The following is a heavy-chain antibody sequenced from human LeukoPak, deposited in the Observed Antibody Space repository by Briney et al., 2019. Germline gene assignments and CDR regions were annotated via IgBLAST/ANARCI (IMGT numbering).Heavy chain of an antibody. J-gene: IGHJ4*02. V-gene: IGHV3-30*18. CDR2: ISYDGSNK. Sequence: GRSLRLSCAASGFTFSSYGMHWVRQAPGKGLEWVAVISYDGSNKYYADSVKGRFTISRDNSKNTLHLQMNSLRAEDTAVYYCAKSTDAGGAIDYWGQGTLVTVSS. D-gene: IGHD2-2*01. CDR1: GFTFSSYG. CDR3: AKSTDAGGAIDY.